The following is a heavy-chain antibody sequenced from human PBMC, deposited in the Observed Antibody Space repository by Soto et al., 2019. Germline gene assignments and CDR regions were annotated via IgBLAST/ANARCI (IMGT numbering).Heavy chain of an antibody. J-gene: IGHJ6*03. D-gene: IGHD3-10*01. CDR1: GGSISSYY. CDR3: GRLGPIAMVRGVIHFYYFCSLGV. V-gene: IGHV4-59*08. CDR2: IYYSGST. Sequence: QVQLQESGPGLVKPSETLSLTCTVSGGSISSYYWSWIRQPPGKGLEWIGYIYYSGSTNYNPSLKSRVTIATGTSMNQYSLKLSSVAAADTAVYYCGRLGPIAMVRGVIHFYYFCSLGVWGKGTTVTVSS.